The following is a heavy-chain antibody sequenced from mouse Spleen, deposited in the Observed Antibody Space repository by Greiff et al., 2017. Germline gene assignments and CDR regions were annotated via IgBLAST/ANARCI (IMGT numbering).Heavy chain of an antibody. D-gene: IGHD1-1*01. Sequence: QVQLKQPGAELVKPGASVKMSCKASGYTFTSYWITWVKQRPGQGLEWIGDIYPGSGSTNYNEKFKSKATLTVDTSSSTAYMQLSSLTSEDSAVYYCARESDGSSFFDYWGQGTTLTVSS. CDR1: GYTFTSYW. V-gene: IGHV1-55*01. CDR2: IYPGSGST. J-gene: IGHJ2*01. CDR3: ARESDGSSFFDY.